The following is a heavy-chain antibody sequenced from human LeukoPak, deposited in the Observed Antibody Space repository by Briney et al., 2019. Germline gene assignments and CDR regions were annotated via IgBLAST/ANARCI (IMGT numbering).Heavy chain of an antibody. CDR1: GGTFSSYA. CDR2: INPNSGGT. Sequence: AASVKVSCKASGGTFSSYAISWVRQAPGQGLEWLGWINPNSGGTNYAQKFQGWVTMTRDTSISTAYMELSSLRSDGTAVYYCARDRRYYGGYGWDFDYWGQGTLVTVSS. J-gene: IGHJ4*02. CDR3: ARDRRYYGGYGWDFDY. V-gene: IGHV1-2*04. D-gene: IGHD5-12*01.